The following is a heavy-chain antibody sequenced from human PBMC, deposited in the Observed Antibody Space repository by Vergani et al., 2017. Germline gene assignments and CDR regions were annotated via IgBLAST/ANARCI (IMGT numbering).Heavy chain of an antibody. CDR2: IYPADSDT. J-gene: IGHJ4*02. CDR1: EYSFGNYW. CDR3: ARHTTYTDS. D-gene: IGHD1-1*01. Sequence: VALVQSGPEMRKPGESLKISCKGSEYSFGNYWIGWVRQMPGKGLEWMGIIYPADSDTRYSPSFQGQVTISADKSISTAFLQWDSLKASDTALYYCARHTTYTDSWGQGTLVTVSS. V-gene: IGHV5-51*01.